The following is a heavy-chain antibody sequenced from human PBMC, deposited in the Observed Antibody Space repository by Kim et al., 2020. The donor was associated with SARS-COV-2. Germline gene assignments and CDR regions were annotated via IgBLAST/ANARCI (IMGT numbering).Heavy chain of an antibody. CDR3: ARDQGIYCSSTSCRYGMDV. J-gene: IGHJ6*02. CDR2: INACNGNT. V-gene: IGHV1-3*01. CDR1: GYTFTSYA. D-gene: IGHD2-2*01. Sequence: ASVKVSCKASGYTFTSYAMHWVRQAPGQRLEWMGWINACNGNTKYSQKFQGRVTITRDTSASTAYMALSSLRSEDTAVYYCARDQGIYCSSTSCRYGMDVWGQGTTVTVSS.